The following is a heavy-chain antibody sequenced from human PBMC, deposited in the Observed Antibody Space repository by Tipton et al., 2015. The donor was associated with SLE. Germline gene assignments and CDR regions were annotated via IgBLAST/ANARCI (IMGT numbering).Heavy chain of an antibody. J-gene: IGHJ4*02. V-gene: IGHV4-39*07. CDR3: ARGAPTVTTYFDD. Sequence: TLSLTCTVSGGSISSSSYYWGWIRQPPGKGLEWIGSIYYSGSTYYNPSLESRVTISVDTSKNQFSLKLSSVTAADTAVYYCARGAPTVTTYFDDGGQGTLVTVAS. CDR1: GGSISSSSYY. D-gene: IGHD4-17*01. CDR2: IYYSGST.